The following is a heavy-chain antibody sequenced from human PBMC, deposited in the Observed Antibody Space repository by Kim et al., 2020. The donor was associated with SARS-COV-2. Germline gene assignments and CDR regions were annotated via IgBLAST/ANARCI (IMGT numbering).Heavy chain of an antibody. CDR1: GLTFNTYA. Sequence: GGSLRLSCAASGLTFNTYAMSWVRQAPGKGLEWVSSITGGGGGSYFADSVKGRFTISRDNSKNTLFLQMNSLRAEDTALYYCAKDSWNGYNQFDYWGQGTLVTVSS. CDR3: AKDSWNGYNQFDY. CDR2: ITGGGGGS. D-gene: IGHD5-12*01. J-gene: IGHJ4*02. V-gene: IGHV3-23*01.